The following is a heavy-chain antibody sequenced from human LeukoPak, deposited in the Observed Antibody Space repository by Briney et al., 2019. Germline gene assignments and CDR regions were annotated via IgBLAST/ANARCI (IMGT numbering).Heavy chain of an antibody. CDR2: ITASSTAI. D-gene: IGHD3-9*01. CDR1: GFTFNTYT. CDR3: ARTYYDILTGYNPYFDY. J-gene: IGHJ4*02. Sequence: PGGSLRLSCAASGFTFNTYTMNWVRQAPGRGLEWVSSITASSTAIYSADSVKGGFTISRDNAKNFLYLQMNSLRAEDTAVYYCARTYYDILTGYNPYFDYWGQGILVTVSS. V-gene: IGHV3-21*01.